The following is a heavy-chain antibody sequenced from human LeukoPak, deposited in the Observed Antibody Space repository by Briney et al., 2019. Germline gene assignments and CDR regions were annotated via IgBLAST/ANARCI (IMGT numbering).Heavy chain of an antibody. V-gene: IGHV4-30-2*01. D-gene: IGHD2-15*01. J-gene: IGHJ4*02. CDR2: IYHSGST. Sequence: SQTLSLTCAVSGGSISSGGYSWSWIRQPPGKGVEWIGYIYHSGSTYYNPSLKSRVTISVDRSKNQFSLKLSSVTAADTAVYYCATRSTGVAATFDSWGQGALVTVSS. CDR3: ATRSTGVAATFDS. CDR1: GGSISSGGYS.